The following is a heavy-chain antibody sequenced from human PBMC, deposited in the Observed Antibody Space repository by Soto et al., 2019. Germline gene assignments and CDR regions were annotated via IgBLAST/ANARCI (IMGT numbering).Heavy chain of an antibody. V-gene: IGHV4-59*01. CDR1: GGSISSYY. CDR2: IYYSGST. J-gene: IGHJ4*02. D-gene: IGHD3-3*01. CDR3: ARASKGFWSGYPEFDY. Sequence: SQTLSLTCTVSGGSISSYYWSWIRQPPGKGLEWIGYIYYSGSTNYNPSLKSRVTISVDTSKNQFSLKLSSVTAADTAVYYCARASKGFWSGYPEFDYWGQETLVTVSS.